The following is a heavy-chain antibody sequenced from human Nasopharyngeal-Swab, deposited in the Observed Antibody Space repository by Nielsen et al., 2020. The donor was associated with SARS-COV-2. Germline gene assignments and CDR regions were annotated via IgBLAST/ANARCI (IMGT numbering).Heavy chain of an antibody. CDR1: GGTFSSYA. V-gene: IGHV1-69*13. J-gene: IGHJ6*02. CDR2: ITPIFGTA. CDR3: AGSDYYYYGMDV. Sequence: SVKVSCKASGGTFSSYAISWVRQAPGQGLEWMGGITPIFGTANYAQKFQGRVTITADESTSTAYMELSSLRSEDTAVYYCAGSDYYYYGMDVWGQGTTVTVSS.